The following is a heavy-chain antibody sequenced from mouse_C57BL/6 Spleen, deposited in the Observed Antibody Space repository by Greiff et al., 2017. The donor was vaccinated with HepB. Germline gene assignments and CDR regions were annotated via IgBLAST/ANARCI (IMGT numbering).Heavy chain of an antibody. J-gene: IGHJ2*01. D-gene: IGHD1-1*01. CDR2: FYPGSGSI. CDR1: GYTFTEYT. CDR3: ARHEDGHYYGSSYVDYFDY. Sequence: QVQLKESGAELVKPGASVKLSCKASGYTFTEYTIHWVKQRSGQGLEWIGWFYPGSGSIKYNEKFKDKATLTADKSSSTVYMELSRLTSEDSAVYFCARHEDGHYYGSSYVDYFDYWGQGTTLTVSS. V-gene: IGHV1-62-2*01.